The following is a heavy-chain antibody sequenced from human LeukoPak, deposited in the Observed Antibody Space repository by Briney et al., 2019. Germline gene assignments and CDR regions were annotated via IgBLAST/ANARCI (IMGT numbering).Heavy chain of an antibody. V-gene: IGHV1-18*04. D-gene: IGHD3-10*01. CDR3: ASWLGAAGRRGASD. CDR2: ISDSNGNL. Sequence: ASVKVSCKAFGHTFTDYGFAWVRQAPGQGLEWMGWISDSNGNLNYAQSLQGRVTMTTDKSTSTAYMELRSLTSDDTAVYYCASWLGAAGRRGASDWGQGTLVTVSS. CDR1: GHTFTDYG. J-gene: IGHJ4*02.